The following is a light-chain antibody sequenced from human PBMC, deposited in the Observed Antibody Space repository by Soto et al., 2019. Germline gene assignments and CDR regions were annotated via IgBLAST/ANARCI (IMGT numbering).Light chain of an antibody. CDR2: STS. CDR1: QSVSSSY. CDR3: QHFGRSPLT. J-gene: IGKJ4*01. V-gene: IGKV3-20*01. Sequence: EIVLTQSPGTLSLSPGERATLSCRASQSVSSSYLAWYQQKPGQAPRLLIYSTSIRAAGIPDRFSVSGSGTDFSLTISRLEPEDFAVYYCQHFGRSPLTFGGGTK.